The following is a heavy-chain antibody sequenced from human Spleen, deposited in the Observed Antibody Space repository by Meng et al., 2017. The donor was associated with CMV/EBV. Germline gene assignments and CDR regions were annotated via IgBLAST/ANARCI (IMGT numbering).Heavy chain of an antibody. CDR2: INPNSGGT. D-gene: IGHD4-17*01. CDR1: GGTFSSHV. V-gene: IGHV1-2*02. CDR3: ARDSTVTTSNWFDP. Sequence: SGGTFSSHVITWVRQAPGQGLEWMGWINPNSGGTNYAQKFQGRVTMTRDTSISTAYMELSRLRSDDTAVYYCARDSTVTTSNWFDPWGQGTLVTVSS. J-gene: IGHJ5*02.